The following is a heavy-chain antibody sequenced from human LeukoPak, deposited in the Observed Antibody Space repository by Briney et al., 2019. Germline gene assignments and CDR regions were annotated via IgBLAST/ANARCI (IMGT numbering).Heavy chain of an antibody. Sequence: ASVKVSCEASGYTFTSYYIHWVRQAPGQGLEWMGIIHPSGGSTSYAQKFQDRVTMTTDTSTSTVYMELSNLRSEDTAVYYCARDRGGDTAMMGWGQGTLITVSS. CDR1: GYTFTSYY. CDR3: ARDRGGDTAMMG. V-gene: IGHV1-46*01. D-gene: IGHD5-18*01. J-gene: IGHJ4*02. CDR2: IHPSGGST.